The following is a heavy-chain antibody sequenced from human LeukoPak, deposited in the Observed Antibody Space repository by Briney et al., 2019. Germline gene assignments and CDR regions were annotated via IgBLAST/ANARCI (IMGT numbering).Heavy chain of an antibody. CDR3: ARGNQYRAVAGTKGAFDI. J-gene: IGHJ3*02. CDR1: GGSFSGYY. V-gene: IGHV4-34*01. Sequence: PSETLSLTCAVYGGSFSGYYWSWIRQPPGKGLEWIGEINHSGSTNYNPSLKSRVTISVDTSKNQFSLKLSSVTAADTAVYYCARGNQYRAVAGTKGAFDIWGQGTMVTVSS. CDR2: INHSGST. D-gene: IGHD6-19*01.